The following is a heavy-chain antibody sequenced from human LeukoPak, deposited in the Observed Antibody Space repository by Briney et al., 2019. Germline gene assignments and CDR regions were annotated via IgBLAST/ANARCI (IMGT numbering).Heavy chain of an antibody. J-gene: IGHJ5*02. D-gene: IGHD6-13*01. CDR3: ARGPQLVRWNWFDP. Sequence: GSSVKVSCKASGGTFSSYAISWVRQATGQGLEWMGGIIPIFGTANYAQTFQGRVTITADESTSTAYMELSSLRSEDTAVYYCARGPQLVRWNWFDPWGQGTLVTVSS. CDR2: IIPIFGTA. V-gene: IGHV1-69*01. CDR1: GGTFSSYA.